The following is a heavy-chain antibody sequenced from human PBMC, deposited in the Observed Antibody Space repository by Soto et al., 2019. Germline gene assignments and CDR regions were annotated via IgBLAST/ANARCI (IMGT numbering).Heavy chain of an antibody. V-gene: IGHV1-8*01. CDR3: SRVGGQLFGDHGMDV. J-gene: IGHJ6*02. CDR2: MSPSSGNT. D-gene: IGHD3-10*01. Sequence: QVQLVQSGAEGKKPGASVKVSCKASGYTFTTYEINWVRQVPGQGLEWMGWMSPSSGNTGYVDQFRGRVTMTSNTSMTTAYMELSSLRSEDTDVYYCSRVGGQLFGDHGMDVWGQWTTVTVSS. CDR1: GYTFTTYE.